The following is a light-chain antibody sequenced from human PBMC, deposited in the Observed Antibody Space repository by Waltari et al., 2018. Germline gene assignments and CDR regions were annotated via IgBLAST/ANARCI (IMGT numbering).Light chain of an antibody. J-gene: IGLJ3*02. V-gene: IGLV1-47*01. Sequence: QSVLTQPPSASATPGQRVTISCSGSSSTVEINYVYWYQQLPGTAPKLLIYRNNQRPSGVPDRFSGSKSGTSASLAISGLRSEDEADYYCATWDVSLSGWVFGGGTKLTVL. CDR3: ATWDVSLSGWV. CDR1: SSTVEINY. CDR2: RNN.